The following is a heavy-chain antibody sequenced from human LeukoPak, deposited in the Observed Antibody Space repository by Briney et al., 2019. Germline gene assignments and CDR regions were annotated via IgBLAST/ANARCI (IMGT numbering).Heavy chain of an antibody. D-gene: IGHD3-10*01. CDR1: GLTFDDYA. J-gene: IGHJ3*02. V-gene: IGHV3-9*03. Sequence: GGSLRLSCAASGLTFDDYAMHWVRQAPGKGLEWVSGISWNSGSIGYADSVKGRFTISRDNAKNSLYLQMNSLRAEDMALYYCASGTGAFDIWGQGTMVTVSS. CDR3: ASGTGAFDI. CDR2: ISWNSGSI.